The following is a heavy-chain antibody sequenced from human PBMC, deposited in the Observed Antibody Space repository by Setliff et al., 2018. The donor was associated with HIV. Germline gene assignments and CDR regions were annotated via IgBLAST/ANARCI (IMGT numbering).Heavy chain of an antibody. V-gene: IGHV4-34*01. CDR1: GGSFSGFY. CDR2: INHSGKT. Sequence: SETLSLTCAVYGGSFSGFYWSWIRQAPGKGLEWIGEINHSGKTNYNPSLKSRVTISVDTSKNQFSLKLSSVTAADTAVYYCVRGYCSSTTCYDDYYYMDVWGKGSTVTVSS. D-gene: IGHD2-2*01. CDR3: VRGYCSSTTCYDDYYYMDV. J-gene: IGHJ6*03.